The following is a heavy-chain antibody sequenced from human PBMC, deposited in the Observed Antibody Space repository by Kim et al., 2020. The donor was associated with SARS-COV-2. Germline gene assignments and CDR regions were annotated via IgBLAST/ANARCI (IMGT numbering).Heavy chain of an antibody. D-gene: IGHD2-15*01. CDR1: GGSISSSNW. CDR2: IYHSGST. J-gene: IGHJ3*02. Sequence: SETLSLTCAVSGGSISSSNWWSWVRQPPGKGLEWIGEIYHSGSTNYNPSLKSRVTISVDKSKNQFSLKLSSVTAADTAVYYCARARYCSGGSCSRKVGGAFDIWGRGTIVTVSS. CDR3: ARARYCSGGSCSRKVGGAFDI. V-gene: IGHV4-4*02.